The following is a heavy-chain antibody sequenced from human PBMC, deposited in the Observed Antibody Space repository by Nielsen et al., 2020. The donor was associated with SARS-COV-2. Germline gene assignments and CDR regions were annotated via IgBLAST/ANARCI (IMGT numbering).Heavy chain of an antibody. CDR1: GFTFSDYA. V-gene: IGHV3-23*01. CDR3: VKDGAYYGVRGVVHFGY. Sequence: GESLKISCAASGFTFSDYAMAWVRQAPGKGLEWVSVIKTSGGTTYYADSLKGRFTISRDNSKNILYLQMNNLRAEDTAVYYCVKDGAYYGVRGVVHFGYGGRGTVVTVSS. D-gene: IGHD3-10*01. CDR2: IKTSGGTT. J-gene: IGHJ4*02.